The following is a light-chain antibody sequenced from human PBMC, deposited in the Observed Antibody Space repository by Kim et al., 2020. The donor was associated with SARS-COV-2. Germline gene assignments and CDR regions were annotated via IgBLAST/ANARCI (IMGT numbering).Light chain of an antibody. CDR3: SSCTTNSLV. J-gene: IGLJ2*01. V-gene: IGLV2-14*03. Sequence: QSALTQPASVSGSPGQSITISCTGPSSDVGDYNCVSWYQQHPGQAPKLMISAVTNRPSGVSDRFSASKSGNTASLTISGRQADDEAEYYCSSCTTNSLVFGGGTQLTVL. CDR2: AVT. CDR1: SSDVGDYNC.